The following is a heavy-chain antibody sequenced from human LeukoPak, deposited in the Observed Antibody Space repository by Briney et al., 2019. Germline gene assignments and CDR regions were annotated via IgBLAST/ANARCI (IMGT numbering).Heavy chain of an antibody. CDR2: IYASGRT. V-gene: IGHV4-59*12. D-gene: IGHD3-10*01. CDR1: GGSISSYY. CDR3: ARFGDYEDAFDI. J-gene: IGHJ3*02. Sequence: SETLSLTCTVSGGSISSYYWSWIRQTPGKGLEWIGYIYASGRTDYTPSLKSRVTMSVDTSKNQFSLKLNSVTAADTAVYYCARFGDYEDAFDIWGQGTMVSVSS.